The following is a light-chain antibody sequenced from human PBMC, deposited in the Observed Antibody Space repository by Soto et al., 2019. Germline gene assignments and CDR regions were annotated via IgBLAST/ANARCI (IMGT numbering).Light chain of an antibody. Sequence: EIVMTQSPATLSVSPGERATLSCRASQSVSSNLAWYQQRPGQAPRLLIYDASTRATGIPARFSGSGSGTEFTLTISSLQSEDFAVYYCQQHNDWPGTFGQGTRLEIK. CDR2: DAS. CDR1: QSVSSN. V-gene: IGKV3-15*01. J-gene: IGKJ5*01. CDR3: QQHNDWPGT.